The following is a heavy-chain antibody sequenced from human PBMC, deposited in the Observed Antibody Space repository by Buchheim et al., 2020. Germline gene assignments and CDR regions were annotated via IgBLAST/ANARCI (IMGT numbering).Heavy chain of an antibody. J-gene: IGHJ4*02. CDR1: GFTFSSYG. CDR3: AREESAMVTRFDD. V-gene: IGHV3-33*01. D-gene: IGHD4-23*01. CDR2: IWYDGSNK. Sequence: QVQLVESGGGVVQPGRSLRLSCAASGFTFSSYGMHWVRQAPGKGLEWVAVIWYDGSNKYYADSVKGRFTISRDNSKNTLYLQRDSLRAEDTAVYYCAREESAMVTRFDDWGQGTL.